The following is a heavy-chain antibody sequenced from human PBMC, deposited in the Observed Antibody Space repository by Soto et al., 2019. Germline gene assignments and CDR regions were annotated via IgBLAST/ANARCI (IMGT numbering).Heavy chain of an antibody. J-gene: IGHJ6*03. CDR3: ARNPAADYYYSYMDV. Sequence: QVQLVQSGAEVKKPGSSVKVSCKASGGSFSSYTFTWVRQAPGQGLEWMGRIIPILAIANYAQKFQGRVTITADTSTSTAYMELSSLRSEDTAVYYCARNPAADYYYSYMDVWGKGTTVTVS. D-gene: IGHD6-13*01. CDR1: GGSFSSYT. V-gene: IGHV1-69*02. CDR2: IIPILAIA.